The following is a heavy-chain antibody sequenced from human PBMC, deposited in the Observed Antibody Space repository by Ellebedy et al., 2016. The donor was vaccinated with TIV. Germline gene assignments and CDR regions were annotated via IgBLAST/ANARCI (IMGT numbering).Heavy chain of an antibody. J-gene: IGHJ3*02. V-gene: IGHV3-30*01. CDR3: AREMATMTDAFDI. CDR2: ISYDGSNK. Sequence: PGGSLRLSCAASGFTFSSYAMHWVRQAPGKGLEWVAVISYDGSNKYYADSVKGRFTISRDNSKNTLYLQMNSLRAEDTAVYYCAREMATMTDAFDIWGQGTMVTVSS. CDR1: GFTFSSYA. D-gene: IGHD5-24*01.